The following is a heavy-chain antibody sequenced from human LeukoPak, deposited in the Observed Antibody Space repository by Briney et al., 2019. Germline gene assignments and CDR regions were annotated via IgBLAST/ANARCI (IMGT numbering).Heavy chain of an antibody. CDR3: ETGKGAFDI. J-gene: IGHJ3*02. Sequence: GASVKVSCKVSGYTFTDYYMHWVQQAPGKGLEWIGLVDPEDGETIYAEKFQGRVTITADTSTDTAYMELSSLRYEDTAVYYCETGKGAFDIWGQGTMVTVSS. CDR2: VDPEDGET. V-gene: IGHV1-69-2*01. CDR1: GYTFTDYY.